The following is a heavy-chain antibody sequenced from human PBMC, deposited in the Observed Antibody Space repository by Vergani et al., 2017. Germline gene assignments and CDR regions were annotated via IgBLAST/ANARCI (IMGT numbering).Heavy chain of an antibody. CDR3: VKDTVVVTAAIPDDAFDI. V-gene: IGHV3-23*01. Sequence: EVQLLESGGGLVQPGGSLRLSCAASGFAFSSYAMSWVRQAPGKGLEWGSVISGSGGSTYYADSVKGRFTISRDNSKNTLYLQMNSLRAEDTAVYYCVKDTVVVTAAIPDDAFDIWGQGTMVTGSS. CDR1: GFAFSSYA. J-gene: IGHJ3*02. CDR2: ISGSGGST. D-gene: IGHD2-2*01.